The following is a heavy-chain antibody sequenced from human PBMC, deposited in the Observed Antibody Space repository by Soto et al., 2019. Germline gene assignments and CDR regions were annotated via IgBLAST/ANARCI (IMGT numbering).Heavy chain of an antibody. CDR1: GGTFSSYA. V-gene: IGHV1-69*13. CDR3: ARDYYDSSGYPPNHYDAFDI. J-gene: IGHJ3*02. CDR2: IIPIFGTA. D-gene: IGHD3-22*01. Sequence: SVKVSCKASGGTFSSYAISWVRQAPGQGLEWMGGIIPIFGTANYAQKFQGRVTITADESTSTAYMELSSLRSEDTAVYYCARDYYDSSGYPPNHYDAFDIWGQGTMGTV.